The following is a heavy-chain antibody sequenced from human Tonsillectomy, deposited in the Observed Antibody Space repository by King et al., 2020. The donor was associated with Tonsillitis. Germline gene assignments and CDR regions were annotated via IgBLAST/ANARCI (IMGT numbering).Heavy chain of an antibody. J-gene: IGHJ6*03. CDR1: GYTLTELS. D-gene: IGHD4-23*01. V-gene: IGHV1-24*01. Sequence: QLVQSGAEVKKPGASVKVSCKVSGYTLTELSMHWVRQAPGKGLEWMGGFDPEDGETIYAQKFQGRFTMTEDTSTDTAYMELSSLRSEDTAVYYWSTLTDGTATRWYMDVWGKGTTVTVSS. CDR2: FDPEDGET. CDR3: STLTDGTATRWYMDV.